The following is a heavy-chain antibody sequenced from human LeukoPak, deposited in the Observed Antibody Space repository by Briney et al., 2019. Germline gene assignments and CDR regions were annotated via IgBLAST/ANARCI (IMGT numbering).Heavy chain of an antibody. CDR2: FDPEDGDT. V-gene: IGHV1-24*01. Sequence: ASVKVSCKVSGYTLTELSMHWVRQAPGNPLEGLEGFDPEDGDTIYAQKFQRRVTMTEDTSTDTAYMELSSLRSEDTAVYYCATGGGWWLVVFDYWGQGTLVTVSS. J-gene: IGHJ4*02. D-gene: IGHD6-19*01. CDR1: GYTLTELS. CDR3: ATGGGWWLVVFDY.